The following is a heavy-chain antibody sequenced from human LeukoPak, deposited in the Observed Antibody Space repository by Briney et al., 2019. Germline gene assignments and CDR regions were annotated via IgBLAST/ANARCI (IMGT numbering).Heavy chain of an antibody. CDR1: GGSISSYY. V-gene: IGHV4-59*01. J-gene: IGHJ4*02. Sequence: SETLSLTCTVSGGSISSYYWSWIRQPPGKGLEWIGYIYYSGSTNYNPSLKSRVTISVDTSKNQFSLKLSSVTAADTAVYYCAKDRYDSSGFLFDYWGQGTLVTVSS. CDR3: AKDRYDSSGFLFDY. CDR2: IYYSGST. D-gene: IGHD3-22*01.